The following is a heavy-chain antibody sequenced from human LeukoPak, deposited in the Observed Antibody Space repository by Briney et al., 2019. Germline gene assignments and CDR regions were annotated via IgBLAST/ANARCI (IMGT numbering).Heavy chain of an antibody. J-gene: IGHJ4*02. CDR2: IYYSGST. D-gene: IGHD3-9*01. CDR3: ARVRYDIPLYYFDY. V-gene: IGHV4-59*01. CDR1: SFTISSYY. Sequence: PSETLSFNSTVYSFTISSYYWSWMRQPPGLGLKGIMNIYYSGSTNYNPCLKSRVTISVDTSKNQFSLKLSSVTATDTAVYYCARVRYDIPLYYFDYWGQGTLVTVSS.